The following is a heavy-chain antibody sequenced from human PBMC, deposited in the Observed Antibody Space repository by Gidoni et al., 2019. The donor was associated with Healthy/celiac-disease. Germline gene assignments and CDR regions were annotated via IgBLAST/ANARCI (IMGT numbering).Heavy chain of an antibody. V-gene: IGHV4-39*01. CDR1: GGSISSSSYY. CDR3: ASLLSSPVDY. Sequence: QLQLQESGPGLLTPSETISLTCTVPGGSISSSSYYWAWNRQHPGKGLEWIVSIYYSGNTYYNPSLKSRVTISVDTSKNQFSLRLSSVTAAATAVYYCASLLSSPVDYWGQGTLVTVSS. CDR2: IYYSGNT. J-gene: IGHJ4*02.